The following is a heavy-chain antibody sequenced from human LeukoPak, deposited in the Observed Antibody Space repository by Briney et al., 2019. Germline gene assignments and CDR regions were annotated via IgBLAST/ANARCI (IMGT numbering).Heavy chain of an antibody. D-gene: IGHD4-23*01. CDR1: GFTFSSFS. V-gene: IGHV3-30*04. CDR2: ISNDGSHR. CDR3: AGDPNRLADYGGDYFDH. Sequence: GGSLRLSCAASGFTFSSFSMHWVRQAPGNGLEWVAVISNDGSHRYYADSVKGRFTISRDNSKNTLSLEMNTLRPEDTALFYCAGDPNRLADYGGDYFDHWGQGTLVTVSS. J-gene: IGHJ4*02.